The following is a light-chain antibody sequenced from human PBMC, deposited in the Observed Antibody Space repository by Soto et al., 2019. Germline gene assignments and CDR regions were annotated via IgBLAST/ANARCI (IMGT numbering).Light chain of an antibody. J-gene: IGLJ2*01. CDR2: DVS. CDR1: SSDVGGYNY. CDR3: SSYTTYNTLGVI. Sequence: QSSLTQPASVSGSPGQSITISCTGTSSDVGGYNYVSWYQQHPGKAPILMIYDVSNRPAGVSNRFSGSKSGNTASLSISGLQAEDEADYYCSSYTTYNTLGVIFGGGNKLTVL. V-gene: IGLV2-14*01.